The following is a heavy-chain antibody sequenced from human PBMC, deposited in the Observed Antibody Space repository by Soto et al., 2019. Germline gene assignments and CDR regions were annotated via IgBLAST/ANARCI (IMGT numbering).Heavy chain of an antibody. CDR1: GDSVRNGGYY. CDR3: AREVAANPDVEY. Sequence: QVQLQESGPGLVKPSQTLSLNCTVSGDSVRNGGYYWNWIRQYPGKGLEWIGYSYYTGRTSYNPSLDSRLTISGDTSKNQFSLRLRSVAAADPAVEYCAREVAANPDVEYWGQGALVTISS. D-gene: IGHD2-15*01. CDR2: SYYTGRT. J-gene: IGHJ4*02. V-gene: IGHV4-31*03.